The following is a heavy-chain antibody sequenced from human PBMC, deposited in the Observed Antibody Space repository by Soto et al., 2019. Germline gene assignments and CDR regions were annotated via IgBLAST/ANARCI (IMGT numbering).Heavy chain of an antibody. J-gene: IGHJ6*02. CDR1: GYTFTSYG. V-gene: IGHV1-18*01. CDR2: ISAYNGNT. Sequence: QVQLVQSGAEVKKPGASVKVSCKASGYTFTSYGISWVRQAPGQGLEWMGWISAYNGNTNYAQKLQGRVTMTTDTSTSTGYMELRSLRSDDTAVYYCARVPRGDPRPDYYYGMDVWGQGTTVTVSS. CDR3: ARVPRGDPRPDYYYGMDV. D-gene: IGHD2-21*02.